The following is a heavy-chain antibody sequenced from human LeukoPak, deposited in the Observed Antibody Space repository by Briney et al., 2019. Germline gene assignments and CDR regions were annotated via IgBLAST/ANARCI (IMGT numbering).Heavy chain of an antibody. D-gene: IGHD3-10*01. V-gene: IGHV1-69*13. Sequence: SVKVSCKASGGTFSSYAISWVRQAPGQGLEWMGGIIPIFGTANYAQKFHGRVTITSDESTSTAYMELSSLRSEDTAVYYCARAGEYYYGSGSDRADYWGQGTLVSVSS. CDR2: IIPIFGTA. CDR3: ARAGEYYYGSGSDRADY. CDR1: GGTFSSYA. J-gene: IGHJ4*02.